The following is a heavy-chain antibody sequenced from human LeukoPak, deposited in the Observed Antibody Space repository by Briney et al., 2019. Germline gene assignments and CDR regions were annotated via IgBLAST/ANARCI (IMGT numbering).Heavy chain of an antibody. CDR2: ISGSGGST. V-gene: IGHV3-23*01. CDR1: GFTFSSYA. CDR3: AKDSRVLLWFGELLPSYFDY. Sequence: GGSLRLSCAASGFTFSSYAMSWVRQAPGKGLEWVSAISGSGGSTYYADSVKGRFTISRDNSKNTLYLQMNSPRAEDTAVYYCAKDSRVLLWFGELLPSYFDYWGQGTLVTVSS. D-gene: IGHD3-10*01. J-gene: IGHJ4*02.